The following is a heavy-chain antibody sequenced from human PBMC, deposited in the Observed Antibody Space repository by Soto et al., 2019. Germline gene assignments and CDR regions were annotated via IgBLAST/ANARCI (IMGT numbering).Heavy chain of an antibody. CDR1: GFTFSSYL. J-gene: IGHJ4*02. CDR3: ARDAPRRYDFWSGYYPYYFDY. D-gene: IGHD3-3*01. CDR2: IKQDGSEK. Sequence: GGSLRLSCAASGFTFSSYLMSWVRQAPGKGLEWVANIKQDGSEKYYVDSVKGRFTISRDNAKNSLYLQMNSLRAEDTAVYYCARDAPRRYDFWSGYYPYYFDYWGQGTLVTVSS. V-gene: IGHV3-7*01.